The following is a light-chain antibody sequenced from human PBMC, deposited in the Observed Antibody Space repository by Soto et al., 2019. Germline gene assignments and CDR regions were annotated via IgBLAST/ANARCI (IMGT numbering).Light chain of an antibody. CDR3: LQRSNWLT. J-gene: IGKJ4*01. CDR2: ETS. Sequence: EIVLTLSPATLSLSPGERATLSCRASQNINTHLAWYQQRPGQVPRLLIYETSNRATGIPARFSGSGSGTDFTLTISSLEPEDFAVYYCLQRSNWLTFGGGTKVDIK. CDR1: QNINTH. V-gene: IGKV3-11*01.